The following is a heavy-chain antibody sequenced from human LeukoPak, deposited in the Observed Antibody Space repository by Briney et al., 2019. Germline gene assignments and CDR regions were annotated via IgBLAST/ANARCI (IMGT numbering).Heavy chain of an antibody. D-gene: IGHD3-16*02. Sequence: GASVKVSCKASGYTFTSYGISWVRQAPGQGLEWMGGISAYNGNTNYAQKLQGRVTITTDTSTSTAYMELRSLRSDDTAVYYCARDTETYDYVWGSYRYFDYWGQGTLVTVSS. CDR3: ARDTETYDYVWGSYRYFDY. V-gene: IGHV1-18*01. CDR2: ISAYNGNT. CDR1: GYTFTSYG. J-gene: IGHJ4*02.